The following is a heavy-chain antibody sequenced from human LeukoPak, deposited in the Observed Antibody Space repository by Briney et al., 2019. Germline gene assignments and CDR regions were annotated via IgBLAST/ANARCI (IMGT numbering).Heavy chain of an antibody. CDR1: GGSFSGYY. CDR2: INHSGTT. V-gene: IGHV4-34*01. J-gene: IGHJ4*02. CDR3: VRGPQSRFDY. Sequence: SETLSLTCAVYGGSFSGYYWSWIRQPPGKGLEWIGEINHSGTTNYNPSLKSRVTISVDTSKNQFSLKLTSVTAADTAVYYCVRGPQSRFDYWGQGTLVTVSS.